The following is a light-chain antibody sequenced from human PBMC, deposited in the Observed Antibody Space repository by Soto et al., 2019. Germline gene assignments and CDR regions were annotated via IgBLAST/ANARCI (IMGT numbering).Light chain of an antibody. CDR1: QDISSW. CDR3: QQTTCFPRT. CDR2: AAS. Sequence: QMTQSPASLSASVGARVTITCRASQDISSWLDWYQQKPGKAPNLLIYAASSLQSGVPSRFSVILYGTAGTINLYSLKTEDSKTDDGQQTTCFPRTFCQGTKVDNK. V-gene: IGKV1-12*01. J-gene: IGKJ1*01.